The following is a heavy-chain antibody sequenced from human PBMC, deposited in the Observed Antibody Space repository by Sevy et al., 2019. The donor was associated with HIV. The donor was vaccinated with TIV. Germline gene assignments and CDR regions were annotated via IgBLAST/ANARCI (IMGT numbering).Heavy chain of an antibody. CDR2: IYYSGST. CDR1: GGSISSYY. D-gene: IGHD3-3*01. V-gene: IGHV4-59*01. CDR3: ARGYYDFWSGYTTTFYYMDV. Sequence: SETLSITCTVSGGSISSYYWSWIRQPPGKGLEWIGYIYYSGSTNYNPSLKSRVTISVDTSKNQFSLKLSSVTAADTAVYYCARGYYDFWSGYTTTFYYMDVWGKGTTVTVSS. J-gene: IGHJ6*03.